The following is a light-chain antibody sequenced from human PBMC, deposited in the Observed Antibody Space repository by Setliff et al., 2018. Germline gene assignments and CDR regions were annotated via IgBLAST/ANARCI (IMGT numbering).Light chain of an antibody. CDR1: SSDVGAYNY. J-gene: IGLJ1*01. CDR3: CSYAGGSTYV. V-gene: IGLV2-23*02. CDR2: DVS. Sequence: QSALTQPASVSGSPGQSITISCTGTSSDVGAYNYVSWYQQHPGKAPKLIIYDVSNRPSGVSNRFSASKSGNTASLTIPGLQAEDEADYYCCSYAGGSTYVFGTGTKVTVL.